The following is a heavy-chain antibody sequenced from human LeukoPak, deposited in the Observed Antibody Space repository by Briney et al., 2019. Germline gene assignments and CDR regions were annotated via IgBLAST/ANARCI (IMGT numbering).Heavy chain of an antibody. J-gene: IGHJ5*02. D-gene: IGHD3-9*01. Sequence: SETLSLTCAVYGGSFSGYYWSWIRQPPGKGLERIGEINHSGSTNYNPSLKSRVTISVDTSKNQFSLKLSSVTAADTAVYYCARGRFDWFTSPFDPWGQGTLVTVSS. CDR2: INHSGST. CDR3: ARGRFDWFTSPFDP. CDR1: GGSFSGYY. V-gene: IGHV4-34*01.